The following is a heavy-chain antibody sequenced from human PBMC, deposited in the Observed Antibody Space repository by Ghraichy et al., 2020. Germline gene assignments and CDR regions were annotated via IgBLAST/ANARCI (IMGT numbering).Heavy chain of an antibody. CDR2: IYWDDDK. V-gene: IGHV2-5*02. CDR1: GFSLSTSGVG. Sequence: SGPTLVKPTQTLTLTCTFSGFSLSTSGVGVGWIRQPPGKALEWLALIYWDDDKRYSPSLKSRLTITKDTSKNQVVLTMTNMDPVDTATYYCARGYDYVWGSYRYMSYFDYWGQGTLVTVSS. D-gene: IGHD3-16*02. J-gene: IGHJ4*02. CDR3: ARGYDYVWGSYRYMSYFDY.